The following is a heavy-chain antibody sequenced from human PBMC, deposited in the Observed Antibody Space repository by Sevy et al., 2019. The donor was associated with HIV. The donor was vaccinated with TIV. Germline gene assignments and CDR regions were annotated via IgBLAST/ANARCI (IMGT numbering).Heavy chain of an antibody. V-gene: IGHV3-23*01. CDR2: ISGSGGST. CDR1: GFTFSSYA. CDR3: AKARGSGGYCSGGSCQFDY. J-gene: IGHJ4*02. D-gene: IGHD2-15*01. Sequence: GGSLRLSCAASGFTFSSYAMSWVRQAPGKGLEWVSAISGSGGSTYYADSVKGRFTISRDNSKNTRYLQMNSLRAEDTAVYYCAKARGSGGYCSGGSCQFDYWGQGTLVTVSS.